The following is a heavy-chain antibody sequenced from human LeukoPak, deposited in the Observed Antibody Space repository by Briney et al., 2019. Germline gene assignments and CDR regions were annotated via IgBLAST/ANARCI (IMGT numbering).Heavy chain of an antibody. Sequence: ASVKVSCKASGYTFTGYYMHWVRQAPGQGLEWMGWINPNSGGTNYAQKFQGRVTMTRDTSTSTVYMELSSLRSEDTAVYYCARVDSGILPGYWGQGTLVTVSS. J-gene: IGHJ4*02. CDR2: INPNSGGT. CDR3: ARVDSGILPGY. CDR1: GYTFTGYY. D-gene: IGHD1-26*01. V-gene: IGHV1-2*02.